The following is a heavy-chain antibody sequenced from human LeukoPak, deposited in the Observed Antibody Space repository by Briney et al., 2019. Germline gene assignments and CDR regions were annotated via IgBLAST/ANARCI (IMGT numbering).Heavy chain of an antibody. CDR1: GFTFSSYS. V-gene: IGHV3-21*06. Sequence: GGSLRLSCAPSGFTFSSYSMNWVRQAPGKGLEWVSSISSSSSYIYYADSVKGRFTISRDYAKNLLYLQMNSLRIEDTAVYYCARDHGIPGSGSYRFDYWGHGTLVTVSS. CDR2: ISSSSSYI. J-gene: IGHJ4*01. D-gene: IGHD3-10*01. CDR3: ARDHGIPGSGSYRFDY.